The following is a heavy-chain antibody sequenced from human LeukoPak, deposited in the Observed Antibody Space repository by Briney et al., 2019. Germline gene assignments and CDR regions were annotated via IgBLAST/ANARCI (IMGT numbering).Heavy chain of an antibody. CDR1: GGSITKTYFY. D-gene: IGHD1-14*01. CDR2: ISDSGRT. Sequence: SETLSLTCTVSGGSITKTYFYWGWIRQPPGKGLEWIGSISDSGRTYYNPSLKSRVTISVDTSKNQISLNLSSVTAADTTVYFCARDSSEHLSGTIGTDWLDPWGQGTTVSVSS. J-gene: IGHJ5*02. V-gene: IGHV4-39*07. CDR3: ARDSSEHLSGTIGTDWLDP.